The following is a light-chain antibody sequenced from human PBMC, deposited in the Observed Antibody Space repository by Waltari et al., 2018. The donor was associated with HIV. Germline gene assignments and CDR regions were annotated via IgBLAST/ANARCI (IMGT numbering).Light chain of an antibody. CDR1: SSDVGGYKY. CDR3: CSYTSSITGRV. Sequence: QSALTQPASVSGSPGQSITISCTGTSSDVGGYKYVSWYQQYPGKAPKLIIHDVTNRPSGVSNRFSGSKSGNTASLTISGLQAEDEADYYCCSYTSSITGRVFGTGTKVTVL. CDR2: DVT. J-gene: IGLJ1*01. V-gene: IGLV2-14*03.